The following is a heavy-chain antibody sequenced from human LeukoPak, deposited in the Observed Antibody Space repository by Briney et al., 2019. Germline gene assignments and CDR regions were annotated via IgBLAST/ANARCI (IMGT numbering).Heavy chain of an antibody. V-gene: IGHV3-53*01. CDR1: GFTFSDYY. CDR2: IYSGGST. J-gene: IGHJ4*02. Sequence: PGGSLRLSCAASGFTFSDYYMSWVRQAPGKGLEWVSVIYSGGSTYYADSVKGRFTISRDNSKNTLYLQMNSLRAEDTAVYYCARGDGYNYFDYWGQGTLVTVSS. D-gene: IGHD5-24*01. CDR3: ARGDGYNYFDY.